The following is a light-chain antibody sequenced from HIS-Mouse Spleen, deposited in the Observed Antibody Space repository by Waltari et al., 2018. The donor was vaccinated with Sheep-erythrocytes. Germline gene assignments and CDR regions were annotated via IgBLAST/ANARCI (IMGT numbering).Light chain of an antibody. J-gene: IGLJ1*01. V-gene: IGLV2-11*01. CDR1: SNHVGGSNY. Sequence: QSALNQPRSESRSRGQSVSTSCTVTSNHVGGSNYVSWYQQHPGKAPQLMIYDVSKRPSGVPDRFSGSKSGNTASLTISGLQAEDEADYYCCSYAGSYNHVFATGTKVTVL. CDR3: CSYAGSYNHV. CDR2: DVS.